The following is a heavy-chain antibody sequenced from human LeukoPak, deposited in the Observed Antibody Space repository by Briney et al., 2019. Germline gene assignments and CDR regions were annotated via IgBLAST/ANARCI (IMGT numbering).Heavy chain of an antibody. Sequence: GGSLRLSCAASGFTFSSYAMSWVRQAPGKGLEWVSAISGSGGSTYYTDSVKGRFTISRDNSKNTVYLQMNSLRAEDTAVYYCAIPLRLGELSDWGQGTLVTVSS. CDR2: ISGSGGST. V-gene: IGHV3-23*01. CDR1: GFTFSSYA. CDR3: AIPLRLGELSD. J-gene: IGHJ4*02. D-gene: IGHD3-16*02.